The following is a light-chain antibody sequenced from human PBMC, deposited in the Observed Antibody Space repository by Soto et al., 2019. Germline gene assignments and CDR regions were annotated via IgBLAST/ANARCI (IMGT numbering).Light chain of an antibody. J-gene: IGKJ1*01. CDR2: KAS. V-gene: IGKV1-5*03. CDR3: QHYNSYSEA. CDR1: QTISSW. Sequence: DIQMTQSPSTLSGSVGDRVTITCRASQTISSWLAWYQQKPGKAPKLLIYKASTVKSGVPSRLSGSGSGTEFTLTISSLQPDDFATYYCQHYNSYSEAFGQGTKVDIK.